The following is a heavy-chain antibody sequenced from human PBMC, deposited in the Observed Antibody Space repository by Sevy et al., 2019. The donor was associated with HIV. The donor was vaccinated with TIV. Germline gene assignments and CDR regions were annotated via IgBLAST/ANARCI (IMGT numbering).Heavy chain of an antibody. V-gene: IGHV4-38-2*01. D-gene: IGHD1-26*01. J-gene: IGHJ4*02. Sequence: SETLSLTCAVSGYSISSDYYWGWIRQPPGKGLEWIGSIYHSGYSYYNPSLKSRVTISVDPSRNQFSLKLNSVTAADMAVYYCASDSGTYTYYFDYWGQGTPVTVSS. CDR1: GYSISSDYY. CDR3: ASDSGTYTYYFDY. CDR2: IYHSGYS.